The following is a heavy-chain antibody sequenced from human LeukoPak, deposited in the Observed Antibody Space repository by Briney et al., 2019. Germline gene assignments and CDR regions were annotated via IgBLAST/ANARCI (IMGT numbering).Heavy chain of an antibody. J-gene: IGHJ4*02. CDR2: IYYSGST. V-gene: IGHV4-31*03. Sequence: PSETLSLTCTVSGGSISSGDYYWSWIRQHPGKGLEWIVYIYYSGSTYYNPSLKSRVTISVDTSKNQFSLKLSSVTAADTAVYYCARAPYCSGGSCYHLDYWGQGTLVTVSS. D-gene: IGHD2-15*01. CDR3: ARAPYCSGGSCYHLDY. CDR1: GGSISSGDYY.